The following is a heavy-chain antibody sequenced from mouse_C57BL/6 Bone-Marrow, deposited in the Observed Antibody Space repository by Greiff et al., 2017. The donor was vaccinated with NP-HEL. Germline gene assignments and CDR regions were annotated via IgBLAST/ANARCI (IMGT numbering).Heavy chain of an antibody. V-gene: IGHV5-17*01. CDR2: ISSGSSTI. D-gene: IGHD2-5*01. CDR1: GFTFSDYG. J-gene: IGHJ1*03. Sequence: EVQVVESGGGLVKPGGSLKLSCAASGFTFSDYGMHWVRQAPEKGLEWVAYISSGSSTIYYADTVKGRFTISRDNAKNTLFLQMTSLRSEDTAMYYCARAAYYSNLWYFDVWGTGTTVTVSS. CDR3: ARAAYYSNLWYFDV.